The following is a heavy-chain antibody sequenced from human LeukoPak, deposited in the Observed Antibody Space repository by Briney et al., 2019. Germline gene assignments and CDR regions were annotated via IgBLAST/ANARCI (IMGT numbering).Heavy chain of an antibody. CDR2: ISSRSSPI. Sequence: VVSLRLSCAASRFTFSSYEMNWVRQAPGKGLEWVSYISSRSSPIYYADSVKGRFTISRDNAKNSLYLQMNSLRAEDTAVYYCARVLAGSSPCWGQANLVTVSS. CDR3: ARVLAGSSPC. CDR1: RFTFSSYE. V-gene: IGHV3-48*03. D-gene: IGHD6-19*01. J-gene: IGHJ4*02.